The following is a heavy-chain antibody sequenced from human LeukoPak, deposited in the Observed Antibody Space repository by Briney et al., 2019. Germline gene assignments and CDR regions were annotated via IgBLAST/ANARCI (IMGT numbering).Heavy chain of an antibody. D-gene: IGHD3-3*01. V-gene: IGHV4-30-4*08. CDR3: ARGEAYYDFWSGYSWDYYYYYMDV. CDR2: IYYSGST. Sequence: SETLPLTCTVSGGSINNYYWNWIRQPPGKGLEWIGYIYYSGSTYYNPSLKSRVTISVDTSKNQFSLKLSSVTAADTAVYYCARGEAYYDFWSGYSWDYYYYYMDVWGKGTTVTVSS. CDR1: GGSINNYY. J-gene: IGHJ6*03.